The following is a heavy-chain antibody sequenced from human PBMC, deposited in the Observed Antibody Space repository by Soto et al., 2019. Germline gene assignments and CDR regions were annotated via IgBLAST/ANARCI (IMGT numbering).Heavy chain of an antibody. CDR1: GGSISSGGYS. CDR2: IYHSGST. J-gene: IGHJ4*02. D-gene: IGHD3-22*01. CDR3: ARSKGFDSSGYSVFDY. Sequence: QLQLQESGSGLVKPSQTLSLTCAVSGGSISSGGYSWSWIRQPPGKGLEWIGYIYHSGSTYYNPSLKSRVTISVDRSKNQFSLKLSSVTAADTAVYYCARSKGFDSSGYSVFDYWGQGTLVTVSS. V-gene: IGHV4-30-2*01.